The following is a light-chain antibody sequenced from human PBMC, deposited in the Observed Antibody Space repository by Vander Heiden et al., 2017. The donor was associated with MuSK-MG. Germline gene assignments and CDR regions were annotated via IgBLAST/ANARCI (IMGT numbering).Light chain of an antibody. CDR1: QSIGGS. Sequence: EILLTQSPDFLSVTLRDKVTITCRASQSIGGSLHWYQQKPEQSPKLLIKYASQYCSGVPSRFSGSGSGTDFTLTINSLEAEDAAAYYCQQSSSLPYTFGQGTKVEIK. V-gene: IGKV6-21*01. CDR2: YAS. J-gene: IGKJ2*01. CDR3: QQSSSLPYT.